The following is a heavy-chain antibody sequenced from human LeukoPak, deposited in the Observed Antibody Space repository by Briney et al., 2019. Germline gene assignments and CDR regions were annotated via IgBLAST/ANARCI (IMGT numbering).Heavy chain of an antibody. D-gene: IGHD3-3*01. Sequence: ASVKVSCKASGYTFTSYDINWVRQATRQGLEWMGWMNPNSGNTGYAQKFQGRVTMTRNTSISTAYMELSSLRSEDTAVYYCASSPLYDFWSGFKNYYYGMDVWGQGTTVTVSS. CDR1: GYTFTSYD. J-gene: IGHJ6*02. V-gene: IGHV1-8*01. CDR3: ASSPLYDFWSGFKNYYYGMDV. CDR2: MNPNSGNT.